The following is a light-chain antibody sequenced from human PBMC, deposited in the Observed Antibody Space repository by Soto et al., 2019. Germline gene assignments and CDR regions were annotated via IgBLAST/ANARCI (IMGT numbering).Light chain of an antibody. Sequence: QSVLTQPPSASGTPGQRVTISCSGRSSNIGSNTVNWYQQLPGTAPKLLIYSNNQRPSGVPDRFSGSKSGTSASLAISGLQSEDEADYYFAAWDDSLNGPVFGGGTKVTVL. CDR3: AAWDDSLNGPV. V-gene: IGLV1-44*01. J-gene: IGLJ2*01. CDR2: SNN. CDR1: SSNIGSNT.